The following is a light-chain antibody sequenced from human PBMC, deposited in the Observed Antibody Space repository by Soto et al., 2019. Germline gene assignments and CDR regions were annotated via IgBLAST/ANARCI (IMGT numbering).Light chain of an antibody. J-gene: IGKJ1*01. CDR3: QQSYTTPFVT. Sequence: DFQMTQSPSSLSASVGDRVTITCRASETVGNYLNWYQQKPGKAPKLLIYAASSLQSGVPARFSGSGSGTDFTLTISSLQPEYFATYYCQQSYTTPFVTFGQGTKVELK. V-gene: IGKV1-39*01. CDR1: ETVGNY. CDR2: AAS.